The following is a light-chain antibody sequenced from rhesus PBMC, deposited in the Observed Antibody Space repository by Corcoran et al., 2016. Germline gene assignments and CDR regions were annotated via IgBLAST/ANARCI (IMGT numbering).Light chain of an antibody. Sequence: EIVVTQSPATLSLSPGDRATLSCRASQSVGNYLGWFQQKPGQAPRLPIYGASSRATGIPDRFSGSGSGTDFPLTITSLEPEDVGVYYCQQSSNFWTFGQGTKVEIK. V-gene: IGKV3-24*04. J-gene: IGKJ1*01. CDR2: GAS. CDR3: QQSSNFWT. CDR1: QSVGNY.